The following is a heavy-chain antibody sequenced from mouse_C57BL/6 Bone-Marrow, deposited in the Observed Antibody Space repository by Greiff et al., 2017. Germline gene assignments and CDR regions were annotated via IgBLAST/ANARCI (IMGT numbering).Heavy chain of an antibody. J-gene: IGHJ3*01. Sequence: EVKLVESGGGLVKPGGSLKLSCAASGFTFSSYAMSWVRQTPEKRLEWVATISDGGSYTYYPDNVKGRFTISRDNAKNNLYLQMSHLKSEDTAMYYCARDYYGSSFAYWGQGTLVTVSA. D-gene: IGHD1-1*01. CDR2: ISDGGSYT. V-gene: IGHV5-4*01. CDR3: ARDYYGSSFAY. CDR1: GFTFSSYA.